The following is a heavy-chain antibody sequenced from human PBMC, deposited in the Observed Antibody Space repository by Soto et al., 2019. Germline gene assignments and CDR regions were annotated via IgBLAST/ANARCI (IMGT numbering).Heavy chain of an antibody. D-gene: IGHD3-10*01. CDR1: GYSFTSYW. V-gene: IGHV5-10-1*01. Sequence: GESLKISCKGSGYSFTSYWISWVRQMPGKGLEWMGRIDPSDSYTNYSPSFQGHVTISADKSISTAYLQWSSLKASDTAMYYCAREVGFGELSYYGMDVWGQGTTVTSP. CDR2: IDPSDSYT. J-gene: IGHJ6*02. CDR3: AREVGFGELSYYGMDV.